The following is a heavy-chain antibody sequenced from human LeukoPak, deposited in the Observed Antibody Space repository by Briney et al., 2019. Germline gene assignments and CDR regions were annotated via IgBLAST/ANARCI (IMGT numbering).Heavy chain of an antibody. V-gene: IGHV3-23*01. CDR3: AKDVGHNWFDP. CDR2: ISGSGGST. D-gene: IGHD1-26*01. Sequence: GASLRLSCAASGFTFSSYAMSWVRQAPGKGLEWVSVISGSGGSTYYADSVKGRFTISRDNSKNTQYLQMNSLRAEDTAVYYCAKDVGHNWFDPWGQGTLVTVSS. CDR1: GFTFSSYA. J-gene: IGHJ5*02.